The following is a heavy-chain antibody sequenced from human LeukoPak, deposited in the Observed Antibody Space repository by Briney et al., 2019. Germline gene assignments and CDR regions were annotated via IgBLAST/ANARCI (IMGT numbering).Heavy chain of an antibody. V-gene: IGHV1-18*01. CDR3: ATRPDTARAYYFDY. J-gene: IGHJ4*02. Sequence: ASVKVSCKASGYTFTSYGISWVRQAPGQGLEWMGWISAYNGDTNYAQKLQGRVTMTTDTSTSTAYMELRSLRSDDTAVYYCATRPDTARAYYFDYWGQGTLVTVSS. D-gene: IGHD5-18*01. CDR1: GYTFTSYG. CDR2: ISAYNGDT.